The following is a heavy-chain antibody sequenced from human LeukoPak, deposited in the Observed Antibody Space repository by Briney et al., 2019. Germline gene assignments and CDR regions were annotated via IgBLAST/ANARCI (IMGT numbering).Heavy chain of an antibody. Sequence: GGSLRLSCAASGFTFSSYSMNWVRQAPGKGLEWVSFISGTSSYIYYADSVKGRFTISRDNAKNSLYLQMNSLRAEDTAVYYCAKESRREYFDYWGQGTLVTVSS. J-gene: IGHJ4*02. CDR2: ISGTSSYI. CDR3: AKESRREYFDY. CDR1: GFTFSSYS. V-gene: IGHV3-21*04. D-gene: IGHD6-13*01.